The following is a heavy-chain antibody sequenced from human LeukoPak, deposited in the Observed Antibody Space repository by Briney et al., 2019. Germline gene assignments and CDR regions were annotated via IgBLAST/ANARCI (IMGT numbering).Heavy chain of an antibody. V-gene: IGHV1-69*04. Sequence: SVKVSCKASGGTFSSYAISWVRQAPGQGLEWMGRIIPIFGIANYAQKFQGRVTITADKSTSTAYMELSSLRSEDTAVYYCARGRSPAGIQGNWFDPWGQGTLVTVSS. D-gene: IGHD2-2*02. CDR1: GGTFSSYA. CDR2: IIPIFGIA. CDR3: ARGRSPAGIQGNWFDP. J-gene: IGHJ5*02.